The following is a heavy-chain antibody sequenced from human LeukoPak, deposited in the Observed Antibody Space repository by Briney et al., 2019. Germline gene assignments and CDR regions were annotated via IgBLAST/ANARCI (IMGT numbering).Heavy chain of an antibody. J-gene: IGHJ6*02. D-gene: IGHD6-13*01. CDR2: IYYSGST. CDR1: GGSTSSYY. V-gene: IGHV4-59*08. Sequence: SETLSLTCTVSGGSTSSYYWSLIRQPPGKGLEWVGYIYYSGSTNYNPSLKSRVTISVDTSKNQFSLKLSSVTAADTAVYYCARHVYSSSWYIYYYGMDVWGQGTTVAVSS. CDR3: ARHVYSSSWYIYYYGMDV.